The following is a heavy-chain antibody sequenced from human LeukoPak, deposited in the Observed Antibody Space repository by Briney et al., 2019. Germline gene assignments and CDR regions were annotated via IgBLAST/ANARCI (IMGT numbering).Heavy chain of an antibody. D-gene: IGHD6-19*01. CDR2: INPNSGGT. V-gene: IGHV1-2*02. CDR3: ARDHRIAVAGTGWGY. Sequence: ASGKVSCKASGYTFTGYYMHWVRQAPGQGLEWMGWINPNSGGTNYAQKFQGRVTMTRDTSISTAYMELSRLRSDDTAVYYCARDHRIAVAGTGWGYWGQGTLVTVSS. J-gene: IGHJ4*02. CDR1: GYTFTGYY.